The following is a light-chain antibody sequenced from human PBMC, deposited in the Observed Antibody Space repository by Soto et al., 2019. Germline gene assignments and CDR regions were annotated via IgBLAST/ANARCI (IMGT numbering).Light chain of an antibody. J-gene: IGKJ1*01. CDR1: QSITSW. V-gene: IGKV1-5*03. CDR2: KAS. CDR3: QQYSNLWT. Sequence: DIQMTQSPSTLSASVGDRVTTTCRASQSITSWLAWYQQKPGKAPKLLIYKASSLESGVPSRFSGSGSGTEFTLTISSLQPDDFATYYCQQYSNLWTFGQGTKVEIK.